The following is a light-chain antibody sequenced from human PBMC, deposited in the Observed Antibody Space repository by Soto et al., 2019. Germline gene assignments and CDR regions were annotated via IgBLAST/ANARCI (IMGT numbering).Light chain of an antibody. V-gene: IGKV3-20*01. J-gene: IGKJ3*01. CDR3: QQYGRSPGLLT. CDR2: DAS. CDR1: QSVTSTY. Sequence: EIVLTQSPGTLSLSPGERVTLSCRASQSVTSTYLAWYQQKPGQAPRLLIYDASTRATGIPDRFSGSGSGTDFTLTISRLEPEDFAVYYCQQYGRSPGLLTFGPGTKLDIK.